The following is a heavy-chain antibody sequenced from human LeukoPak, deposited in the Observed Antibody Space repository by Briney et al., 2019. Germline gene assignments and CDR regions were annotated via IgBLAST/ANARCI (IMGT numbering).Heavy chain of an antibody. D-gene: IGHD4-23*01. CDR3: AKRSDYGGNWNYFDY. J-gene: IGHJ4*02. CDR2: ISRNGDST. CDR1: GFTFSSFA. Sequence: PGGSLRLSCSASGFTFSSFAMHWVRQAPGKGLEYVSAISRNGDSTYYADSVKGRFTISRDNSKNTLYLQMNSLRAEDTAVYYCAKRSDYGGNWNYFDYWGQGTLVTVSS. V-gene: IGHV3-64*04.